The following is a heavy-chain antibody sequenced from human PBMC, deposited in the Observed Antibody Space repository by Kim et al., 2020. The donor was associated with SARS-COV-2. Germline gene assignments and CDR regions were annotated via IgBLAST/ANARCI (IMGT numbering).Heavy chain of an antibody. CDR1: GGSISSYY. CDR2: IYYSGST. J-gene: IGHJ4*02. D-gene: IGHD1-26*01. CDR3: SRAKVSFTNDY. Sequence: SETLSLTCTVSGGSISSYYWSWIRQPPGKGLEWIGYIYYSGSTNYNPSLKSRVTISVDEYKNQFSLKLSSVTAADTAVYYCSRAKVSFTNDYWVQGTLV. V-gene: IGHV4-59*13.